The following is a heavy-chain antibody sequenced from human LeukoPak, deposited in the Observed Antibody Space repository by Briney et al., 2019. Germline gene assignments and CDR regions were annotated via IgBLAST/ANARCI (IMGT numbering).Heavy chain of an antibody. V-gene: IGHV3-15*01. CDR2: IKSKTDGGTT. Sequence: GGSLRLSCAASGFTFSNAWMSWVRQAPGNGLVWLGRIKSKTDGGTTDYAAPVKGRFTISRDDSKNTLYLQMNSLKTEDTAVYYCVGYCSGGNCPNAFDIWGQGTMVTVSS. D-gene: IGHD2-15*01. CDR1: GFTFSNAW. J-gene: IGHJ3*02. CDR3: VGYCSGGNCPNAFDI.